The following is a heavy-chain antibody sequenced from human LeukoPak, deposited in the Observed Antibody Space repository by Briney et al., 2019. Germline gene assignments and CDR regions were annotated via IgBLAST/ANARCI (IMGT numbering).Heavy chain of an antibody. Sequence: GGSLRLSCAASGFTFDDYDMSWVRQAPGKGLEWVSNINWHGGSANYADSVKGRFTISRDNSKNTLYLQMNSLRAEDTAVYYCAKDGSAGVVAARSYYYYYMDVWGKGTTVTISS. CDR1: GFTFDDYD. CDR2: INWHGGSA. CDR3: AKDGSAGVVAARSYYYYYMDV. J-gene: IGHJ6*03. D-gene: IGHD2-15*01. V-gene: IGHV3-20*04.